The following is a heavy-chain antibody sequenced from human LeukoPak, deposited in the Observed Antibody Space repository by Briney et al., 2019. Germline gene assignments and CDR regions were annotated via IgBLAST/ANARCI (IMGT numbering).Heavy chain of an antibody. Sequence: KPGGSLRLSCAASGFPFSDYYMSWIRQAPGKGLEWVSYISSSGSTIYYADSVKGRFTISRDNAKNSLYLQMNSLRAEDTAVYYCARELADDFWSGYYLNYFDYWGQGTLVTVSS. D-gene: IGHD3-3*01. J-gene: IGHJ4*02. CDR2: ISSSGSTI. CDR1: GFPFSDYY. V-gene: IGHV3-11*04. CDR3: ARELADDFWSGYYLNYFDY.